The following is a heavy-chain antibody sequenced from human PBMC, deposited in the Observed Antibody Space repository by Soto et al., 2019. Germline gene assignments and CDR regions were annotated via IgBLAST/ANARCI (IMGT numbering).Heavy chain of an antibody. D-gene: IGHD1-20*01. CDR2: ISSGSTYI. V-gene: IGHV3-21*01. Sequence: EVQLVESGGGLVKPGGSLRLSCAASGFTFSTYTMNWVRQAPGKGLEWVSSISSGSTYIYYADSVTGRFTISRDNAVNSLYLQMNSLRAEDTAVYYCARETGSYNGNDGLMDVWGQGTTVTVSS. CDR1: GFTFSTYT. CDR3: ARETGSYNGNDGLMDV. J-gene: IGHJ6*02.